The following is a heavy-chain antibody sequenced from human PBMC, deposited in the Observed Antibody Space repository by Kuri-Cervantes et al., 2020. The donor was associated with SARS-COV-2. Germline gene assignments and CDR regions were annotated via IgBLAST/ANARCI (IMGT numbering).Heavy chain of an antibody. Sequence: GGSLRLSCATSGFNFSAYAMGWVRQAPGKGLEWVSSISGGGRTTYYADSVKGRFTISRDNSQNTVYLRMTNLRSEDTAMYYCAKDHFGVHDFWGQGTLVTVSS. CDR2: ISGGGRTT. J-gene: IGHJ4*02. CDR3: AKDHFGVHDF. V-gene: IGHV3-23*01. CDR1: GFNFSAYA. D-gene: IGHD2-21*01.